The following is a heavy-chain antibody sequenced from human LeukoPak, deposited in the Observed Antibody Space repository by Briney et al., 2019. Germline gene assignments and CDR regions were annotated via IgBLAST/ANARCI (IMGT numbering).Heavy chain of an antibody. CDR1: GGSIDTYY. V-gene: IGHV4-59*12. D-gene: IGHD1-7*01. J-gene: IGHJ3*02. Sequence: PSETLSLTCTISGGSIDTYYWSWIRQPPGKGLEWIGYIYYSGSTSYNPSLKSRVTMSLDTSKNQFSLKLRSVTAADTAVYYCARYNWNYEPHDAFDIWGQGTMVTVSS. CDR2: IYYSGST. CDR3: ARYNWNYEPHDAFDI.